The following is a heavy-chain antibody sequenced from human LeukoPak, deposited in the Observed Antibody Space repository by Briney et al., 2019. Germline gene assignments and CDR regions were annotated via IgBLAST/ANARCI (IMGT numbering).Heavy chain of an antibody. D-gene: IGHD1-26*01. CDR1: GFTFSSNY. Sequence: GGSLRLSCAASGFTFSSNYMSWVRQAPGKGLEWVSVIYSGGSTYYADSVKGRFTISRDNSKNTLYLQMNSLRAEDTAVYYCARGEPAYGMDVWGKGTTVTVSS. J-gene: IGHJ6*04. V-gene: IGHV3-53*01. CDR3: ARGEPAYGMDV. CDR2: IYSGGST.